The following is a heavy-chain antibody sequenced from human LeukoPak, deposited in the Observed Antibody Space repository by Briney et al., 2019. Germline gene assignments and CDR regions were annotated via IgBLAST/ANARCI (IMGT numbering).Heavy chain of an antibody. CDR1: GGSISSSSYY. D-gene: IGHD3-3*01. CDR2: IYYSGST. V-gene: IGHV4-39*01. Sequence: SETLSLTCTVSGGSISSSSYYWGWIRQPPGKGLEWIGSIYYSGSTYYNPSLKSRVTISVDTSKNQFSLKLSSVTAADTAVYYCARRIGITIFGVVFYYFDYWGQGTLVTVSS. CDR3: ARRIGITIFGVVFYYFDY. J-gene: IGHJ4*02.